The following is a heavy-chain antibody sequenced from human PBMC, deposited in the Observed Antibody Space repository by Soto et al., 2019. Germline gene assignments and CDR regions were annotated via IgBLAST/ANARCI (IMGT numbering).Heavy chain of an antibody. D-gene: IGHD3-9*01. Sequence: ASVKGSCKASGGTFSSYAISWVRQAPGQGLEWMGGIIPIFGTANYAQKFQGRVTITADESTSTAYMELSSLRSEDTAVYYCASLYYDILTGYPKNYYYYGMDVWGQGTTVTVSS. CDR2: IIPIFGTA. CDR1: GGTFSSYA. J-gene: IGHJ6*02. CDR3: ASLYYDILTGYPKNYYYYGMDV. V-gene: IGHV1-69*13.